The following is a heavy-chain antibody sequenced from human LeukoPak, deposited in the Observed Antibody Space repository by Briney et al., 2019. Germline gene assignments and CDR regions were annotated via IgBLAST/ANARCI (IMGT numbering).Heavy chain of an antibody. Sequence: PSETLSLTCTVSGGSLSSYYWSWIRQSPGKGLKWIGYIYYSGSTNYNPSLKSRVTISVDTSKNQFSLKLSSVTAADTAVYYCARGRREYSTPFDYWGQGTLVTVSS. J-gene: IGHJ4*02. CDR1: GGSLSSYY. V-gene: IGHV4-59*01. D-gene: IGHD4-11*01. CDR2: IYYSGST. CDR3: ARGRREYSTPFDY.